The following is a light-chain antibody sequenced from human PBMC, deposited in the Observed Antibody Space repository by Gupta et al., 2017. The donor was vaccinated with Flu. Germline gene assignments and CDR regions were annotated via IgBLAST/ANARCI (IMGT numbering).Light chain of an antibody. J-gene: IGKJ1*01. V-gene: IGKV1-27*01. CDR1: QGISNY. Sequence: DIHMTQSPSSLSASVGDRVTITCRASQGISNYLAWYQQKPGKVPMLLIHAASTLQSGVPSRFRGGGSGTDFTLTISSLQPEDVATYYCQKYHSVPPTFGQGTKVEIK. CDR2: AAS. CDR3: QKYHSVPPT.